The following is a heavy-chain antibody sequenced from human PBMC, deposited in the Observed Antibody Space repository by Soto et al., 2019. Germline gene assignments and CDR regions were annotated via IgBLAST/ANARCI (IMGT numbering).Heavy chain of an antibody. CDR3: ASSYDILTGYLFDY. D-gene: IGHD3-9*01. Sequence: SETLSLTRTVSGGSISSYYWSWIRQPPGKGLEWIGYIYYSGSTNYSPSLKSRVTISVDTSKNQFSLKLSSVTAADTAVYYCASSYDILTGYLFDYWGQGTLVTVSS. CDR1: GGSISSYY. CDR2: IYYSGST. J-gene: IGHJ4*02. V-gene: IGHV4-59*01.